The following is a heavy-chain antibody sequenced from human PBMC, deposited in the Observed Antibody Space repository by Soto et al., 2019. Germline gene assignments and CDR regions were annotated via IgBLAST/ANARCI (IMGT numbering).Heavy chain of an antibody. CDR2: IKNRIDGGTT. CDR3: TTVYWSDQ. D-gene: IGHD2-15*01. CDR1: GISFSNAW. V-gene: IGHV3-15*01. Sequence: GGSLRLSCAASGISFSNAWMSWVRQAPGQGLEWVGRIKNRIDGGTTEYAAPVKGRFTISRDDSKNRLYLQMNSLKTEDTAVYYCTTVYWSDQWGQGTLVTVSS. J-gene: IGHJ4*02.